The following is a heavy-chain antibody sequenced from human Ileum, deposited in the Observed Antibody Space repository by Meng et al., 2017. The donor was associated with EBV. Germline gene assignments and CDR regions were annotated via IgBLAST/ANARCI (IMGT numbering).Heavy chain of an antibody. Sequence: SGKVSCKADGYTFTLYYIHWVRQAPGQGLEWMGWINPNTGGTDSAQRFQGRVSMTGDPSTSTAYLELSRLTSDDTALYYCARERGLGFRGLNDALDIWGQGTRVTVSS. D-gene: IGHD3/OR15-3a*01. CDR2: INPNTGGT. CDR3: ARERGLGFRGLNDALDI. V-gene: IGHV1-2*02. CDR1: GYTFTLYY. J-gene: IGHJ3*02.